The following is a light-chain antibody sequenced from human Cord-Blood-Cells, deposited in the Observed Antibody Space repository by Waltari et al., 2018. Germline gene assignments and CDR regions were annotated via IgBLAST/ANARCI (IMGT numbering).Light chain of an antibody. CDR3: SSYTSSSTLV. CDR1: SSAVGGYNY. V-gene: IGLV2-14*01. Sequence: QSALTQPASVSGSPGQAITLSCPGTSSAVGGYNYVSWYQQHPGKAPKLMIYEVSNRPAGVSNRFSGSKSGNTASLTISVLQAEDEADYYCSSYTSSSTLVFGTGTKFTVL. CDR2: EVS. J-gene: IGLJ1*01.